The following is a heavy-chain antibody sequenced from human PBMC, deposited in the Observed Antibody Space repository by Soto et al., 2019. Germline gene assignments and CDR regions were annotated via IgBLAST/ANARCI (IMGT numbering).Heavy chain of an antibody. V-gene: IGHV3-23*01. Sequence: GGSLRLSCAASGFTFSSYAMSWVRQAPGKGLEWVSAISGSGGSTNYADSVKGRFTVSRDNSKNTLYLQMNSLRAEDTAVYYCAKDRGGYNPVDAFDIWGQGTMVTVSS. D-gene: IGHD5-12*01. CDR3: AKDRGGYNPVDAFDI. CDR2: ISGSGGST. CDR1: GFTFSSYA. J-gene: IGHJ3*02.